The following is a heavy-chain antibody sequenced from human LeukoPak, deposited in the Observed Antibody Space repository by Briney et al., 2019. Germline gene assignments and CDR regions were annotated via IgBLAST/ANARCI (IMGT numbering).Heavy chain of an antibody. D-gene: IGHD3-22*01. CDR2: IYYSGSA. J-gene: IGHJ4*02. V-gene: IGHV4-61*03. Sequence: SETLSLTCTVSGYSISSGYYWGWIRQPPGKGLELIGYIYYSGSANYNPSLKSRVTISIDTSKNHFSLKLSSVTAADTAVYYCARDVGSGYYLGYFDYWGQGTLVTVSS. CDR1: GYSISSGYY. CDR3: ARDVGSGYYLGYFDY.